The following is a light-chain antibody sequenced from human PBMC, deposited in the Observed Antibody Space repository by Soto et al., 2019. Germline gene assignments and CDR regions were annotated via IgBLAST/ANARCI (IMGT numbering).Light chain of an antibody. CDR3: QQYNKWPPWT. J-gene: IGKJ1*01. V-gene: IGKV3-15*01. Sequence: EIVMTQSPATLSVSPGERATLSCRASQSVSGNLAWYQQKPGQAPRLLIYGASTRATGIPARFSGSGSGTEYTLTISSLQSEDFAVYYCQQYNKWPPWTFGQGTKVEIK. CDR2: GAS. CDR1: QSVSGN.